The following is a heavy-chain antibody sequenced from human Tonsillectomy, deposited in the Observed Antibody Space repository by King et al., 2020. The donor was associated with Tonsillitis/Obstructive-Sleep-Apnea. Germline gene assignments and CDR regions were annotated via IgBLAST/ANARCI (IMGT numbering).Heavy chain of an antibody. CDR2: LSYRGST. D-gene: IGHD3-22*01. CDR3: ARRPMRVVVINDAFDL. J-gene: IGHJ3*01. V-gene: IGHV4-39*01. CDR1: GGSVSSGGCY. Sequence: QMQLQESGPGLVKPSETLSLNCTVSGGSVSSGGCYWGWIRQPPGKGLEWIGGLSYRGSTYYNPSLKSRVTISVDASNNQFSLKLSSVTAADVAVYYCARRPMRVVVINDAFDLWGQGTMVTVSS.